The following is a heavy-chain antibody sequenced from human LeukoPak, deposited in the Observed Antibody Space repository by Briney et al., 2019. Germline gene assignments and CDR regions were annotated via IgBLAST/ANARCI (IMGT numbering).Heavy chain of an antibody. V-gene: IGHV1-24*01. Sequence: ASVKVSCKVSGYTLSELSMHWVRQSPGKGLEWMGGFDVAETDTIYAQKFQGRVTMTEDASTDTAYMELNSLSSEDTAVYYCARDGGRRAFDIWGQGTMVTVSS. CDR3: ARDGGRRAFDI. CDR1: GYTLSELS. J-gene: IGHJ3*02. D-gene: IGHD2-15*01. CDR2: FDVAETDT.